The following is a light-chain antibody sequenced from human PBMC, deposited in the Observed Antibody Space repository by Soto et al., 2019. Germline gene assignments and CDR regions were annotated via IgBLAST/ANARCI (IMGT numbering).Light chain of an antibody. V-gene: IGKV3-15*01. J-gene: IGKJ5*01. CDR2: GAS. CDR1: QSVSSN. Sequence: EIVLTQSQATLSVSPVERATLXRMASQSVSSNLAWYQQKPGQAPRLLIYGASTRATGIPARFSGSGSGTEFTLTISSLQSEDFAVYYCQQYNNWPPITFGQGTRLE. CDR3: QQYNNWPPIT.